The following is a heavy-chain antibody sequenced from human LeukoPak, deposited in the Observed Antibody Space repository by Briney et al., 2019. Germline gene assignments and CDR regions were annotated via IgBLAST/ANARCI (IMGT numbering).Heavy chain of an antibody. V-gene: IGHV1-18*01. D-gene: IGHD1-26*01. CDR3: ARAGLWELPRYAFDI. J-gene: IGHJ3*02. CDR2: ISAYNGHT. CDR1: GYTFTSYD. Sequence: ASVKVSCKASGYTFTSYDINWVRQAPGQGLEWMGWISAYNGHTNYAQNLQGRVTMTTDTSTSTAYMELRSLRSDDTAVYYCARAGLWELPRYAFDIWGQGTMVTVSS.